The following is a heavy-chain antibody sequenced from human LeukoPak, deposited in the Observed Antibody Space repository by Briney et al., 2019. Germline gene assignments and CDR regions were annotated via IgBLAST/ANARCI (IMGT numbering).Heavy chain of an antibody. J-gene: IGHJ4*02. Sequence: GGSLRLSCTVSGFTVSSNSMSWVRQAPGKGLERVSFIYSDNTHYSDSVKGRFTISRDNSKNTLYLQMNSLRAEDTAVYYCASHPAQYYDFWSQGTLVTVSS. V-gene: IGHV3-53*01. CDR3: ASHPAQYYDF. D-gene: IGHD3-3*01. CDR1: GFTVSSNS. CDR2: IYSDNT.